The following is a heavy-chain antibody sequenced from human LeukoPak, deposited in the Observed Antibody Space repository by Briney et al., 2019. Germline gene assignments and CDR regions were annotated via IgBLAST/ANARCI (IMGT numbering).Heavy chain of an antibody. CDR1: GGSFSGYY. Sequence: SETLSLTCAVYGGSFSGYYWSWIRQPPGKGLEWIGEINHSGSTNYNPSLKSRVTISVDTSKNQFSLKLSSVTAADTAVYYCARGASYYDILTGYWNWFDPWGQGTLVTVSS. CDR3: ARGASYYDILTGYWNWFDP. V-gene: IGHV4-34*01. CDR2: INHSGST. D-gene: IGHD3-9*01. J-gene: IGHJ5*02.